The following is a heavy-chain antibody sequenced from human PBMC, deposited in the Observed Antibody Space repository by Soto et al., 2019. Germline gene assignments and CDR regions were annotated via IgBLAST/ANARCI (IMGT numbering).Heavy chain of an antibody. D-gene: IGHD6-6*01. J-gene: IGHJ4*02. CDR1: GFTFSDHY. V-gene: IGHV3-72*01. CDR2: TRNKANSYTT. Sequence: GGSLRLSCAASGFTFSDHYMDWVRQAPGKGLEWVGRTRNKANSYTTEYAASVKGRFTISRDDSKNSLYLQMNSLKTEDTAVYYCARGGYSSSSFDYWGQGTLVTVSS. CDR3: ARGGYSSSSFDY.